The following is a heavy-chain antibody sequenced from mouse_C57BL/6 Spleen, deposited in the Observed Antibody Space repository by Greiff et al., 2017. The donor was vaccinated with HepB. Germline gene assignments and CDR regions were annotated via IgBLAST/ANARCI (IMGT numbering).Heavy chain of an antibody. Sequence: VQLQQPGAELVKPGASVKLSCKASGYTFTSYWMHWVKQRPGQGLEWIGMIHPNSGSTNYNEKFKSKATLTVDKSSSTAYMQLSSLTSEDSAVYYCGGYYRDYFDYWGQGTTLTVSS. CDR1: GYTFTSYW. J-gene: IGHJ2*01. CDR2: IHPNSGST. V-gene: IGHV1-64*01. CDR3: GGYYRDYFDY. D-gene: IGHD1-1*01.